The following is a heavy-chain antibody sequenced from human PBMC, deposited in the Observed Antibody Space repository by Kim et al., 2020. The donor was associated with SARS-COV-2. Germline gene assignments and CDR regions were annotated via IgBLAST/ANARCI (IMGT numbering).Heavy chain of an antibody. CDR1: GGSISSSSYY. V-gene: IGHV4-39*01. CDR2: IYYSGST. CDR3: ASRWYYYDSSGYRQNWFDP. J-gene: IGHJ5*02. D-gene: IGHD3-22*01. Sequence: SETLSLTCTVSGGSISSSSYYWGWIRQPPGKGLEWIGSIYYSGSTYYNPSLKSRVTISVDTSKNQFSLKLSSVTAADTAVYYCASRWYYYDSSGYRQNWFDPWGQGTLVTVSS.